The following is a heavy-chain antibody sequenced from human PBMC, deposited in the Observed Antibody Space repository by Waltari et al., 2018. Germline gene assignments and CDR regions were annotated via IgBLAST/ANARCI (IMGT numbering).Heavy chain of an antibody. D-gene: IGHD2-2*01. J-gene: IGHJ5*02. CDR3: ARVPPVGIVVVARGWFDP. Sequence: QVQLQESGPGLVKPSQTLSLTCTVSGGSISSGGYYWSWIRQHPGKGLEWIGSIYYSGSTYDSPSRKIRVTRSVDTLKTQFSLKLGSVTAADTAVYYCARVPPVGIVVVARGWFDPWGQGTLVTVSS. CDR2: IYYSGST. V-gene: IGHV4-31*03. CDR1: GGSISSGGYY.